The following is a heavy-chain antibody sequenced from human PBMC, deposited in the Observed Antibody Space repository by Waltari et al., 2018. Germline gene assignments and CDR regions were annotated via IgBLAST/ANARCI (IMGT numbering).Heavy chain of an antibody. J-gene: IGHJ6*02. Sequence: QVQLVESGGGVVQPGRSLRLSCAASRFTFSSYALHWVRQAPGKGLEWVAVISYDGTNKYYADSVKGRFTISRDNSKNTLYLQMNSLRAEDTAVYYCARAPYDYVPDYYGMDVWGQGTTVTVSS. V-gene: IGHV3-30*01. CDR3: ARAPYDYVPDYYGMDV. CDR1: RFTFSSYA. CDR2: ISYDGTNK. D-gene: IGHD3-16*01.